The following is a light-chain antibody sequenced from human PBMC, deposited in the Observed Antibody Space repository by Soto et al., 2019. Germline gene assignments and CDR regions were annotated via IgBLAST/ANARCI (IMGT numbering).Light chain of an antibody. Sequence: DIQMTQSPSTLSASVGDSVTITCRASQMIYTWLAWYQQKPGKAPKLLIYEASSLDVGVPSRFSGSGSGTEFTLTISSLQPDDFATYYCQQYNTFWTFGQGTKVDNK. J-gene: IGKJ1*01. CDR3: QQYNTFWT. CDR2: EAS. CDR1: QMIYTW. V-gene: IGKV1-5*03.